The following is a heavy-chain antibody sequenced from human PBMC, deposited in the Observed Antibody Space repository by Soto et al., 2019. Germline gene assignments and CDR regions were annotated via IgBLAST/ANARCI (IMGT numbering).Heavy chain of an antibody. CDR1: GFTFSSYA. D-gene: IGHD3-16*02. CDR3: ARSPPYDYIWGSYRPSDYYYYMDV. Sequence: GGSLRLSCAASGFTFSSYAMHWVRQAPGKGLEYVSAISSNGGSTYYANSVKGRFTISRDNSKNTLYLQMGSLRAEDMAVYYCARSPPYDYIWGSYRPSDYYYYMDVWGKGTTVTVSS. CDR2: ISSNGGST. V-gene: IGHV3-64*01. J-gene: IGHJ6*03.